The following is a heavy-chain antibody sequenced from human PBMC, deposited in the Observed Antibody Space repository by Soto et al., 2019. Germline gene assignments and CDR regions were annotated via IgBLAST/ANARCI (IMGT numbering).Heavy chain of an antibody. V-gene: IGHV4-30-4*02. D-gene: IGHD2-15*01. J-gene: IGHJ4*02. CDR1: GGSISSGDYY. Sequence: PSETLSLTCTVSGGSISSGDYYWSWIRQPPGKGLEWIGYIYYSGSTYYNPSLKSRVTISVDTSKNQFSLKLSSVTAADTAVYYCAIIRTGGYCSGGSCYSGRPYYFDYWGQGTLVIVSS. CDR2: IYYSGST. CDR3: AIIRTGGYCSGGSCYSGRPYYFDY.